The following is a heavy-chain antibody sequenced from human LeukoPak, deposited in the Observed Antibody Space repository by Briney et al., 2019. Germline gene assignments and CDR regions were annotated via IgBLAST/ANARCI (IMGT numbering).Heavy chain of an antibody. CDR2: IYYSGRT. V-gene: IGHV4-59*11. J-gene: IGHJ4*02. D-gene: IGHD3-3*01. CDR1: GRSISSHY. CDR3: ASTGVVTYFDY. Sequence: PSETLSLTCTVYGRSISSHYWSSIRQHPGKGLEWLGYIYYSGRTNYNPSLKSRVTISVDTSKNQFSLKLSSVTAADTAVYYCASTGVVTYFDYWGQGTLVTVSS.